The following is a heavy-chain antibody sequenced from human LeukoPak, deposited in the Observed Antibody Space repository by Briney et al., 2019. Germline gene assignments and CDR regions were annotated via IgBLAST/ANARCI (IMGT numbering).Heavy chain of an antibody. V-gene: IGHV3-7*04. CDR2: IKQDGSEK. J-gene: IGHJ4*02. Sequence: GGSLRLSCAASGFTFSSYWMSWVRQAPGKGLEWVANIKQDGSEKYYVDSVKGRFTISRDNAKNSLYLQMNSLRAEDTAVYYCARARIVGATSVDYWGQGTLVTVSS. D-gene: IGHD1-26*01. CDR3: ARARIVGATSVDY. CDR1: GFTFSSYW.